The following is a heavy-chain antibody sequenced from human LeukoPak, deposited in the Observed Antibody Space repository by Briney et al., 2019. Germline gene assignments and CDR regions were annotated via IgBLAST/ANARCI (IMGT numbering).Heavy chain of an antibody. CDR3: ARAGASCPFDY. CDR2: LFHSGST. V-gene: IGHV4-59*01. Sequence: SETLSLTRSVSGASISSYYWSWIRQPPGKGLEWIGYLFHSGSTNYNPSLKSRVTISVDTSKNQFSLKLNSVTAADTAVYYCARAGASCPFDYWGQGTMV. CDR1: GASISSYY. J-gene: IGHJ4*02.